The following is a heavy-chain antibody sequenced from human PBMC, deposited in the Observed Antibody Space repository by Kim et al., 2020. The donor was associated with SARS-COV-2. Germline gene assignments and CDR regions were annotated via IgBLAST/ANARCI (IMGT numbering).Heavy chain of an antibody. CDR2: IIPIFGTA. D-gene: IGHD3-9*01. CDR3: ARDDDILTGSVLV. V-gene: IGHV1-69*13. CDR1: GGTFSSYA. J-gene: IGHJ4*02. Sequence: SVKVSCKASGGTFSSYAISWVRQAPGQGLEWMGGIIPIFGTANYAQKFQGRVTITADESTSTAYMELSSLRSEDTAVYYCARDDDILTGSVLVWGQGTLVTVSS.